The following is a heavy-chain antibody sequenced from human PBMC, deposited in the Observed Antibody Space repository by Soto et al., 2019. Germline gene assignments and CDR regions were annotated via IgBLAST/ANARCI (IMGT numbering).Heavy chain of an antibody. D-gene: IGHD1-7*01. J-gene: IGHJ4*02. Sequence: QVHLVQSGAEVKKPGASVRVSCKASGYPFSNYGISWVRQAPGQGLEWMGWISAYSGKTNYAQSLQVRVTMTTDTSTNTAYMELRSLTSDDTAVYYCARTGELRLDSWGQGTLVTVSS. CDR2: ISAYSGKT. CDR1: GYPFSNYG. CDR3: ARTGELRLDS. V-gene: IGHV1-18*01.